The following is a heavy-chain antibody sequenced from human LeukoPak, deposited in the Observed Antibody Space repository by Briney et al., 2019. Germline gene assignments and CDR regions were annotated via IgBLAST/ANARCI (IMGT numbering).Heavy chain of an antibody. D-gene: IGHD6-19*01. J-gene: IGHJ6*01. Sequence: GGSLRLSCAASGFTFDDYAMHWVRQAPGKGLEWVSGISWNSGRIGYADSVKGRFTISRDNAKNSLYLQVNRLRAKDTALYYCAKDSLKAGSGWYVPSHYYYYGMDVWGQGTTVTVSS. CDR3: AKDSLKAGSGWYVPSHYYYYGMDV. V-gene: IGHV3-9*01. CDR1: GFTFDDYA. CDR2: ISWNSGRI.